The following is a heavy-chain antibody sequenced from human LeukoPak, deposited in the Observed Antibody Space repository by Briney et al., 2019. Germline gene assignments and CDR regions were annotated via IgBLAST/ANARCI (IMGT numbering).Heavy chain of an antibody. CDR2: IFHSGT. J-gene: IGHJ4*02. D-gene: IGHD4-17*01. CDR1: GYSISSGYY. CDR3: ARESTYGDYAY. V-gene: IGHV4-38-2*02. Sequence: KPSETLSLTCTVSGYSISSGYYWGWIRQPPGKGLEWIGSIFHSGTYYNPSLKSRVTISIDTSKNQFSLKLTSVTAADTAVYYCARESTYGDYAYWGQGTLVTVS.